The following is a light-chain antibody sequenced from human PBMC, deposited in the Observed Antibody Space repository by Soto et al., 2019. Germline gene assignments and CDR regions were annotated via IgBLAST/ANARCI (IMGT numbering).Light chain of an antibody. CDR3: QQYNRYSPLA. V-gene: IGKV1-5*03. CDR1: QSVSTL. CDR2: KAS. J-gene: IGKJ1*01. Sequence: DVQMTQSPSTLSASVGERVTITCRASQSVSTLLAWYQQKPGKAPKLLIYKASSLESGVPSRFSGSGCGTDFILTISSLQPDDFGTYYCQQYNRYSPLAFGQGTKVEIK.